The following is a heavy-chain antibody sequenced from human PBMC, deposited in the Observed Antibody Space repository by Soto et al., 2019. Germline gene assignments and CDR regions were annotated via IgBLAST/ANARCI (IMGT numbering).Heavy chain of an antibody. CDR1: GGSFSGYY. D-gene: IGHD4-17*01. Sequence: SETLSLTCAVYGGSFSGYYWSWIRQPPGKGLEWIGEINHSGSTNYNPSLKSRVTISVDTSKNQFSLKLSSVTAADTAVYYYASGTDYGDYGFDYWGQGTLVTVSS. CDR2: INHSGST. CDR3: ASGTDYGDYGFDY. V-gene: IGHV4-34*01. J-gene: IGHJ4*02.